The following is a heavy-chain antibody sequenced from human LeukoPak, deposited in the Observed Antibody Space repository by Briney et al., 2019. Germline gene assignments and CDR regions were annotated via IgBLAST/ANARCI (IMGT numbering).Heavy chain of an antibody. CDR1: GYSFTSYW. J-gene: IGHJ5*02. CDR2: IYPGDSDT. V-gene: IGHV5-51*01. Sequence: GESLKISCKGSGYSFTSYWIGWVRQMPGKGLEWMGIIYPGDSDTRYNPSFQGQVTISADKSISTAYLQWSSLKASDTAMYYCARHLEGGRGYSFSNWFDPWGQGTLVTVSS. D-gene: IGHD5-18*01. CDR3: ARHLEGGRGYSFSNWFDP.